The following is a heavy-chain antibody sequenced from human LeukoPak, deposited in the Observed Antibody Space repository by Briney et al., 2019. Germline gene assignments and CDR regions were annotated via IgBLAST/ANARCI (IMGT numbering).Heavy chain of an antibody. V-gene: IGHV3-7*01. Sequence: GGSLTLSCAASGFTSSSYWMSWLRQAPGKGLDGVAHINQDGSEKYYLDSVKGRFTISRDNAKSSLYLEMHSLRAEDTAVYYCARDRGSSGWYEFDYWGRGTLVSVSS. CDR2: INQDGSEK. CDR1: GFTSSSYW. J-gene: IGHJ4*02. D-gene: IGHD6-19*01. CDR3: ARDRGSSGWYEFDY.